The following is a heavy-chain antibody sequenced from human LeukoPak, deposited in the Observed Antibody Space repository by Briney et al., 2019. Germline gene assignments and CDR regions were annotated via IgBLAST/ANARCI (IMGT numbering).Heavy chain of an antibody. J-gene: IGHJ4*02. V-gene: IGHV3-48*03. CDR3: ARDNLRYGDFDY. CDR2: ISSSGSTI. Sequence: PGGSLRLSCAASGFTFSSYEMNWVRQAPGKGLEWVSYISSSGSTIYYADSVKGRFTISRDNAKNSLYLQMNSLRADDTAVYYCARDNLRYGDFDYWGQGTLVTVSS. CDR1: GFTFSSYE. D-gene: IGHD4-17*01.